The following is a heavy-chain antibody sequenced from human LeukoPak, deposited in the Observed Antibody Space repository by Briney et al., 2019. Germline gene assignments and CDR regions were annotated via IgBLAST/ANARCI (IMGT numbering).Heavy chain of an antibody. CDR1: GFSFTDYP. V-gene: IGHV3-21*05. D-gene: IGHD2-15*01. CDR3: AKDTSQGGRYFDY. J-gene: IGHJ4*02. CDR2: IRTTAEGAKYA. Sequence: PGGSLRLSCATSGFSFTDYPMNWVRQAPGKGLEWISNIRTTAEGAKYAYYADSVKGRFTISRDNAKNSLYLQMNSLRDEDTAVYFCAKDTSQGGRYFDYWGQGTLVTVSS.